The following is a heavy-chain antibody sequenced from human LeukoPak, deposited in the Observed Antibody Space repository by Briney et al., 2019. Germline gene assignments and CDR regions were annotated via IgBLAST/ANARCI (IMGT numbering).Heavy chain of an antibody. D-gene: IGHD3-3*01. CDR3: ARGSDDFWSGYSPSY. CDR2: INPNSGGT. J-gene: IGHJ4*02. V-gene: IGHV1-2*02. Sequence: ASVKVSCKDSRYTLTGYYMHWVRQAPGQGLEWMGWINPNSGGTNYAQKFQGRVTMTRDTSISTAYMELSRLRSDDTAVYYCARGSDDFWSGYSPSYWGQGTLVTVSS. CDR1: RYTLTGYY.